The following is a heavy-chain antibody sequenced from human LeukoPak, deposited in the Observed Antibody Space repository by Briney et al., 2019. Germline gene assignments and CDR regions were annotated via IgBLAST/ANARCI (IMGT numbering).Heavy chain of an antibody. CDR1: GGTFSSYA. J-gene: IGHJ5*02. CDR3: ARRETVIYNWFDP. Sequence: GASVKVSCKASGGTFSSYAISWVRQAPGQGLEWMGGIIPIFGTANYAQKFQGRVTITADESTSTAYMELSSLRSEDTAVYYCARRETVIYNWFDPWGQGTLVTVSS. CDR2: IIPIFGTA. D-gene: IGHD4-17*01. V-gene: IGHV1-69*13.